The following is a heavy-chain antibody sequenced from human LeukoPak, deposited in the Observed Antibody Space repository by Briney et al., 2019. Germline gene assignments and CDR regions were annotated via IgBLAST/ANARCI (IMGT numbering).Heavy chain of an antibody. D-gene: IGHD3-16*02. V-gene: IGHV1-2*06. CDR3: ARGDYDYVWGSYRDDY. Sequence: ASVKVSCKASGYTFTGYYMHWMRQAPGQGLEWMGRINPNSGGTNYAQKFQGRVTMTRDTSISTAYMELSRLRSDDTAVYYRARGDYDYVWGSYRDDYWGQGTLVTVSS. CDR2: INPNSGGT. J-gene: IGHJ4*02. CDR1: GYTFTGYY.